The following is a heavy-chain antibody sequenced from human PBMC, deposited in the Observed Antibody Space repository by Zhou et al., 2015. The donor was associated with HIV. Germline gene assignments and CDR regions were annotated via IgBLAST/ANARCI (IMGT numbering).Heavy chain of an antibody. CDR2: ISYDGSNK. V-gene: IGHV3-30*03. D-gene: IGHD2-2*01. CDR3: AVAKDIVVVPAAMTFDY. J-gene: IGHJ4*02. Sequence: QEQVVESGGGVVQPGRSLRLSCAASGFTFSRYGMHWVRQAPGKGLEWVAVISYDGSNKYYADSVKGRFTISRDNSKKTLYLQMNSLRAEDTAVYYCAVAKDIVVVPAAMTFDYWAREPWSPSPQ. CDR1: GFTFSRYG.